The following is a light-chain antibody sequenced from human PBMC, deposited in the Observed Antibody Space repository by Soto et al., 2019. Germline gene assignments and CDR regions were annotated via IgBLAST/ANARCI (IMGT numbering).Light chain of an antibody. J-gene: IGKJ2*01. CDR3: QQRGNWPRT. CDR1: QSVSSS. Sequence: EIVLTQSPATLSLSPGERATLSCRASQSVSSSLAWYQQKPGQAPRLLIYDASNRATGIPARFSGSGSGTYFTLTISSLEPEDCAVYYCQQRGNWPRTFGQGTKLEIK. CDR2: DAS. V-gene: IGKV3-11*01.